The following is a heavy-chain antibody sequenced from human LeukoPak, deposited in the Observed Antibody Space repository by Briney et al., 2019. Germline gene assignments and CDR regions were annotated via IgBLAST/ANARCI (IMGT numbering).Heavy chain of an antibody. Sequence: GGSLRLSCAASGFTSSFDSMNWVRHGPEKGLEWVSSISSSGAYIYYADSVKGRFTISRDNAKNSVYLQMNSLRAEDKAVYYCKRRAHGGGATQKDDALDIWGQGTMVTVSS. CDR2: ISSSGAYI. J-gene: IGHJ3*02. V-gene: IGHV3-21*01. CDR3: KRRAHGGGATQKDDALDI. D-gene: IGHD4/OR15-4a*01. CDR1: GFTSSFDS.